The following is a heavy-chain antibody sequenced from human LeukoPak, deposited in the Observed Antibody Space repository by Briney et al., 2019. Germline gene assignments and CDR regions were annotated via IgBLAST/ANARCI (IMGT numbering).Heavy chain of an antibody. J-gene: IGHJ4*02. CDR3: AKDGGLWVSAHWGDS. Sequence: GGSLRLSCAASGFIVSANYMNWVRQAPGKGLEWVSVIYSGGSPFYADSVKGRFTISRDNSKNTVYLQMNSLRVEDTAVYYCAKDGGLWVSAHWGDSWGRGTLVTVSS. V-gene: IGHV3-53*01. CDR1: GFIVSANY. D-gene: IGHD7-27*01. CDR2: IYSGGSP.